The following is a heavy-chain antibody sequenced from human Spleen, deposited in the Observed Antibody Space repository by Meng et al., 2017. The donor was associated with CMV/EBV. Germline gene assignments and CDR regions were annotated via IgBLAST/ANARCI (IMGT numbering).Heavy chain of an antibody. CDR2: IYYSGST. Sequence: GSLRLSCTVSGGSISSSSYYWGWIRQPPGKGLEWIGSIYYSGSTYYNPSLKSRVTISVDTSKNQFYLKLSSVTAAETAVYYCASVPVDTTMVTGYDWGQGTLVTVSS. CDR1: GGSISSSSYY. D-gene: IGHD5-18*01. J-gene: IGHJ4*02. V-gene: IGHV4-39*01. CDR3: ASVPVDTTMVTGYD.